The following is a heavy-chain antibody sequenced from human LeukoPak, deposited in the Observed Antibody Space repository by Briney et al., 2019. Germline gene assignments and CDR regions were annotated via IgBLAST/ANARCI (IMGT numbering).Heavy chain of an antibody. Sequence: GASVKVSCKASGYTFSSYDINWVRQATGQGLEWMGWMNPISGNTGYAQKFQGRVTITRDNSINTAYMDLTNLRSEDTAVYYCARGNLGFGESYFDYWGQGTLVTVSS. CDR3: ARGNLGFGESYFDY. V-gene: IGHV1-8*01. J-gene: IGHJ4*02. D-gene: IGHD3-10*01. CDR2: MNPISGNT. CDR1: GYTFSSYD.